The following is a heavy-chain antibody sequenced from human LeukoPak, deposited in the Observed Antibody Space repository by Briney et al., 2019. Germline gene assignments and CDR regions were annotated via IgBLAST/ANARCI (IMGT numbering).Heavy chain of an antibody. CDR1: GFTFSSYS. Sequence: GGSLRLSCAASGFTFSSYSMNWVRQAPGKGLEWVSSINILSNYIYYADSVKGRFTISRDNAKNSLYLQMNSLRAEDTAVYYCATNIKMGYSSSWYPPPFDYWGQGTLVTVSS. V-gene: IGHV3-21*04. CDR3: ATNIKMGYSSSWYPPPFDY. D-gene: IGHD6-13*01. CDR2: INILSNYI. J-gene: IGHJ4*02.